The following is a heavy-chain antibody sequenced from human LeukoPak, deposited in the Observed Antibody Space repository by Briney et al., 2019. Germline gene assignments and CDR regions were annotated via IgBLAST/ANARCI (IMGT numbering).Heavy chain of an antibody. Sequence: PSETLSLTCTVSGGSISSYYWSWIRQPPGKGLEWIGEINHSGSTNYNPSLKSRVTISMDTSKKQFSLRLASVTAADTAVYYCARRAVVPAAVSYFDNWGQGTLVTVSS. J-gene: IGHJ4*02. CDR2: INHSGST. CDR3: ARRAVVPAAVSYFDN. CDR1: GGSISSYY. V-gene: IGHV4-34*01. D-gene: IGHD2-2*01.